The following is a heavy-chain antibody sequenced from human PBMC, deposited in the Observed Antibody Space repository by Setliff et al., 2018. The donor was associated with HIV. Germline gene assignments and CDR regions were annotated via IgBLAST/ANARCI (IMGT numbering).Heavy chain of an antibody. J-gene: IGHJ3*01. CDR2: INHSGSP. CDR1: VGPFSAYY. CDR3: ARVRVGATDFAFDV. D-gene: IGHD1-26*01. V-gene: IGHV4-34*01. Sequence: SLTCAVYVGPFSAYYWSWIRQSPGKGLEWIGEINHSGSPNYTPSLKGRVTISADTSKNQFSLKLTSVTAADTAVYYCARVRVGATDFAFDVWGRGTMVTVSS.